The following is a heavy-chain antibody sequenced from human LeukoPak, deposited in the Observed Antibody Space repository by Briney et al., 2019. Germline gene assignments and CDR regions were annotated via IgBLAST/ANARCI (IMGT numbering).Heavy chain of an antibody. CDR2: IKSKTDGGTT. CDR1: GFTFGDYA. Sequence: GGSLRLSCTASGFTFGDYAMSWFRQAPGKGLEWVGRIKSKTDGGTTDYAAPVKGRFTISRDDSKNTLYLQMNSLKTEDTAVYYCTTGVMITFGGVIVFDYWGQGTLVTVSS. V-gene: IGHV3-15*01. J-gene: IGHJ4*02. CDR3: TTGVMITFGGVIVFDY. D-gene: IGHD3-16*02.